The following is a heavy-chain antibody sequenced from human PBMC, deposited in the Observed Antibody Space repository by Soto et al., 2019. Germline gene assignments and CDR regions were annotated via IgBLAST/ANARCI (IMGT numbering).Heavy chain of an antibody. Sequence: GASVKVSCKASGYTFTSYGISWVRQAPGQGLEWMGWISAYNGNTNYAQKLQGRVTMTTDTSTSTAYMELRSLRSDDTAVYYCARDLYYDILTGYYDGMDVWGQGTTVTVSS. D-gene: IGHD3-9*01. V-gene: IGHV1-18*04. J-gene: IGHJ6*02. CDR2: ISAYNGNT. CDR3: ARDLYYDILTGYYDGMDV. CDR1: GYTFTSYG.